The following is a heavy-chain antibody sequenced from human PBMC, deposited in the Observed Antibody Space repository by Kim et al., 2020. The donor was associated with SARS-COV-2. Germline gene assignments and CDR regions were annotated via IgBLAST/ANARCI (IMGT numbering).Heavy chain of an antibody. V-gene: IGHV5-51*01. CDR1: GYSFTSYW. D-gene: IGHD6-6*01. Sequence: GESLKISCKGSGYSFTSYWIGWVRQMPGKGLEWMGIIYPGDSDTRYSPSFQGQVTISADKSISTAYLQWSSLKASDTAMYYCARHLAARRSKPAYYYYYGMDVWGQGTTVTVSS. CDR3: ARHLAARRSKPAYYYYYGMDV. J-gene: IGHJ6*02. CDR2: IYPGDSDT.